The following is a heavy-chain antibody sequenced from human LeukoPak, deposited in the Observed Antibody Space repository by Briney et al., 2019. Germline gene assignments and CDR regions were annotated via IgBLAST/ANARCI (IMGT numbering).Heavy chain of an antibody. J-gene: IGHJ4*02. CDR2: IYSGGST. Sequence: PGGSLRLSCAASGFTVSSNYMSWVRQAPGKGLEWVSVIYSGGSTYYADSVKGRFTISRDNSKNTLYLQMNSLRAEDTAVYYCAREGVAAAGTFDYWGQGTLVTVSS. D-gene: IGHD6-13*01. V-gene: IGHV3-53*01. CDR1: GFTVSSNY. CDR3: AREGVAAAGTFDY.